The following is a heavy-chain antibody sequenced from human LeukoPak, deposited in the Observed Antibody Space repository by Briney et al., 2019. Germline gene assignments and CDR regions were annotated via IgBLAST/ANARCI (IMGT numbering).Heavy chain of an antibody. CDR3: ARDHGGQYFSGAFDV. V-gene: IGHV1-2*02. D-gene: IGHD2-15*01. CDR2: INPNSGGT. Sequence: ASVKVSCKASGYTFTGYYMHWVRQAPGQGLEWMGWINPNSGGTNYAQNLQGRVTMTTDTSTSTASMELRSLRSDDTAVYYCARDHGGQYFSGAFDVWGQGTMVTVSS. J-gene: IGHJ3*01. CDR1: GYTFTGYY.